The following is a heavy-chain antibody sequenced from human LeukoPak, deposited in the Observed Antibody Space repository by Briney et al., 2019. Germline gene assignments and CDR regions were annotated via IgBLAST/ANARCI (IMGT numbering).Heavy chain of an antibody. CDR2: ISSSSSYI. CDR1: GFTSSSYA. V-gene: IGHV3-21*01. Sequence: GGSLRLSCTASGFTSSSYAMNWVRQAPGKGLEWVSSISSSSSYIYYADSVKGRFTISRDNAKNSLYLQMNSLRAEDTAVYYCARVEYYYDSGSSLHWVGFDYWGQGTLVTVSS. CDR3: ARVEYYYDSGSSLHWVGFDY. D-gene: IGHD3-10*01. J-gene: IGHJ4*02.